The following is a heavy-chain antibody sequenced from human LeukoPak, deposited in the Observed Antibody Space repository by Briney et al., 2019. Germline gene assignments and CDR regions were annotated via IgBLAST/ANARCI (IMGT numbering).Heavy chain of an antibody. V-gene: IGHV4-59*11. J-gene: IGHJ5*02. D-gene: IGHD6-6*01. CDR3: ARAYSSSSWGWFDP. CDR2: IYNSGST. CDR1: GDSISSHY. Sequence: SETLPLTCTVSGDSISSHYWSWIRQPPGKGLESIGYIYNSGSTNYIPSLKSRVTISVDTSKNQFSLKLSSVTAADTAVYYCARAYSSSSWGWFDPWGQGTLVTVSS.